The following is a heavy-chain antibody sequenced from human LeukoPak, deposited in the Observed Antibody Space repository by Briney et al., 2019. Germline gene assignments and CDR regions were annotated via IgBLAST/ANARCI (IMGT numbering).Heavy chain of an antibody. CDR1: GGTFSSYA. V-gene: IGHV1-69*06. CDR2: IIPIFGTA. Sequence: GASVKVSCKASGGTFSSYAISWVRQAPGQGLEWMGGIIPIFGTANYAQKFQGRVTITADKSTSTAYMELSSLRSEDTAVYYCARERVYYYGSGSYYNGKKYYFDYWGQGTLVTVSS. CDR3: ARERVYYYGSGSYYNGKKYYFDY. D-gene: IGHD3-10*01. J-gene: IGHJ4*02.